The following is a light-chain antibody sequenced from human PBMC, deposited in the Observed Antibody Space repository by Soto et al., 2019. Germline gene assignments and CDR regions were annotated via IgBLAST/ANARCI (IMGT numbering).Light chain of an antibody. J-gene: IGLJ2*01. Sequence: QSVPTQPASLSGSPGQSITISCTGTSSENCAYNFVSWYQQHPGKAPKLMLYDVNVPPSGVSNRFSGSKSGNTASLTISGLQAEDEADYYCTSWTTSTTMIFGGGTKVTVL. CDR3: TSWTTSTTMI. V-gene: IGLV2-14*03. CDR2: DVN. CDR1: SSENCAYNF.